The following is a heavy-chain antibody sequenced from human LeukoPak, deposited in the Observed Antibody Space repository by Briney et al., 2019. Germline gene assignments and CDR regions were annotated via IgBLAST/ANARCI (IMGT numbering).Heavy chain of an antibody. D-gene: IGHD5-18*01. CDR3: ARGRGYSYGVFFDY. J-gene: IGHJ4*02. V-gene: IGHV3-7*01. Sequence: GGSLRLSCAVSGFTFSTYWMSWVRQAPGKELEWVANIKQDGSEKSYVESVKGRLTISRDNAKNSLYLEMNSLRAEDTAVYYCARGRGYSYGVFFDYWGQGTLVTVSS. CDR2: IKQDGSEK. CDR1: GFTFSTYW.